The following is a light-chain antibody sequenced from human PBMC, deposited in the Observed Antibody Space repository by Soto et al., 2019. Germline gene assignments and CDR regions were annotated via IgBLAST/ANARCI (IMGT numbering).Light chain of an antibody. Sequence: QSVLAQPASVSGSPGQSITISCTGTSSDIGGYSYVSWYQQHPGKAPKLIISEVSNRPSGVSSRLSGSKSGNTASLTISGLQAEDEADYYCSSFTSSNTLVFGGGTQLTVL. J-gene: IGLJ2*01. CDR2: EVS. CDR1: SSDIGGYSY. V-gene: IGLV2-14*01. CDR3: SSFTSSNTLV.